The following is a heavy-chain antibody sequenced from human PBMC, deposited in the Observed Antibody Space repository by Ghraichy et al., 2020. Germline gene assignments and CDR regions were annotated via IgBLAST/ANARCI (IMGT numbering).Heavy chain of an antibody. CDR1: GFSLTTSGVG. D-gene: IGHD6-19*01. CDR2: IFWDDDK. J-gene: IGHJ4*02. V-gene: IGHV2-5*02. CDR3: AHRRETSGRYYFDS. Sequence: PTLVKPTQTLTLTCTFSGFSLTTSGVGVGWLRQPPGKALEWLALIFWDDDKHYSPSLMSRLTITKDTSKNRVVLTMTNMDPVDTATYYCAHRRETSGRYYFDSWGQGTLVTVSS.